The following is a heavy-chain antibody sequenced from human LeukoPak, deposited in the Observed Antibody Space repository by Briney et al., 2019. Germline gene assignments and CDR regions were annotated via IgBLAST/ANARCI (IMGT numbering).Heavy chain of an antibody. V-gene: IGHV4-4*07. D-gene: IGHD1-26*01. CDR1: GGSISSYY. CDR3: ARVYSGSFYLDY. CDR2: IYTSGRT. J-gene: IGHJ4*02. Sequence: KPSETLSLTCTVSGGSISSYYWSWIRQPAGKGLEWIGRIYTSGRTNYNPSPKSRVTMSVDTSKNQFSLKLSYVTAADTAVYYCARVYSGSFYLDYWGQGTLVTVSS.